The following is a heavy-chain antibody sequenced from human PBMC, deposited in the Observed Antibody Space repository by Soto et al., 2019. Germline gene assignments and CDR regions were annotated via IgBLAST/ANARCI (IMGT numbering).Heavy chain of an antibody. J-gene: IGHJ5*02. CDR1: GFTFSSYS. D-gene: IGHD6-13*01. CDR3: ARHPDRIAELGWFDP. Sequence: EVQLVESGGGLVQPGGSLRLSCAASGFTFSSYSMNCVRQAPGKGLEWVSYISSSSSTIYYADDVKVRFTISRDNAKNSLYLQMNRLRAEDTDVYYCARHPDRIAELGWFDPWGQGTLVTVSS. CDR2: ISSSSSTI. V-gene: IGHV3-48*01.